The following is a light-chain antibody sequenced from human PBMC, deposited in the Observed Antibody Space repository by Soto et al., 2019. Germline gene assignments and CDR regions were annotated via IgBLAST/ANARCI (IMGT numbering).Light chain of an antibody. CDR1: QGISSY. J-gene: IGKJ5*01. CDR2: AAS. CDR3: QQYDNLPTT. V-gene: IGKV1-33*01. Sequence: DIHLTQSPSFLSASVIDIVTITFRASQGISSYLAWYQQKPGKAPKLLIYAASTLEAGVPLRFSGSGSGTDFTFTISSLQPEDIATYYCQQYDNLPTTFGQGTRLEIK.